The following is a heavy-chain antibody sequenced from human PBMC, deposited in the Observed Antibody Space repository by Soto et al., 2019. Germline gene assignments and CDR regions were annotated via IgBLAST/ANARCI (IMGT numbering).Heavy chain of an antibody. J-gene: IGHJ6*02. CDR2: LSSGSFYI. Sequence: GGSLRLSCAVSGFPFDSYSMSWVRQAPGQGLEWLASLSSGSFYIFHADSIRGRFTISRDDAKNLLFLQMNSLTIEDTATYYCAREANTIYAPHGLDVWGQGTTVTVSS. D-gene: IGHD3-3*01. CDR3: AREANTIYAPHGLDV. CDR1: GFPFDSYS. V-gene: IGHV3-21*01.